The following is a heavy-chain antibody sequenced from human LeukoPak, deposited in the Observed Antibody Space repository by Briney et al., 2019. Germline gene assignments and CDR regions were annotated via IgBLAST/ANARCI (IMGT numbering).Heavy chain of an antibody. V-gene: IGHV4-39*01. CDR3: ARQQLDFVFDY. D-gene: IGHD6-6*01. CDR2: IYYSGST. CDR1: GFTFSSYA. J-gene: IGHJ4*02. Sequence: GSLRLSCAASGFTFSSYAMSWVRQAPGKGLEWIGSIYYSGSTYYNPSLKSRVTISVDTSKNQFSLKLSSVTAADTAVYYCARQQLDFVFDYWGQGTLVTVSS.